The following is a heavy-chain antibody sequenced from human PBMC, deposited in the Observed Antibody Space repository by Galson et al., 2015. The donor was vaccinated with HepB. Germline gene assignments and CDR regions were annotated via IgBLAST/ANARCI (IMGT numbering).Heavy chain of an antibody. V-gene: IGHV3-53*01. J-gene: IGHJ5*02. CDR1: GFTVSSNY. D-gene: IGHD3-16*01. Sequence: SLRLSCAASGFTVSSNYISWVRQAPGKGLEWVSVIYSGGSTYYADSVKGRFTISRDNSKNTLYLQMNSLRAEDTAVYYCARTEWGAYLGAWGQGTLVTVSS. CDR3: ARTEWGAYLGA. CDR2: IYSGGST.